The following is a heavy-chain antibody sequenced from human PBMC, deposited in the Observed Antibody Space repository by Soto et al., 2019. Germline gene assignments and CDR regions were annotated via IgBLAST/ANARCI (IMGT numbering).Heavy chain of an antibody. CDR1: GGSVSSCFNY. CDR2: IHNSGST. Sequence: QPQLQESGPGLVKPSETLSLTCTVSGGSVSSCFNYWGWVRQPPGKGLEWIGSIHNSGSTSYNPSLKSRVTISVDTPKNQFSLNLTSVTAADTAVYYCTRGLSSPSATGIWGQGTLVTVSS. V-gene: IGHV4-39*01. D-gene: IGHD6-6*01. J-gene: IGHJ4*02. CDR3: TRGLSSPSATGI.